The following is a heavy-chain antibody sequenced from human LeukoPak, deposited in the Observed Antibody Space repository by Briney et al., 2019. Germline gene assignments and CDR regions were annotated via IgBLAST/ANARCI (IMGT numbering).Heavy chain of an antibody. D-gene: IGHD6-19*01. J-gene: IGHJ4*02. V-gene: IGHV5-51*01. CDR1: GYSFASYW. CDR2: IYPGDSDT. CDR3: ARRGLADY. Sequence: GESLKISCKASGYSFASYWIHWVRQMPGKGLEWMGTIYPGDSDTRYSPSFQGQVTISADKSISTAYLQWSSLKASDAAMYYCARRGLADYWGQGTLVTVSS.